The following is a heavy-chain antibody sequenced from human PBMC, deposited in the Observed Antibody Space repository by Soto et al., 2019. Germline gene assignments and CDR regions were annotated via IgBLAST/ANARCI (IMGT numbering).Heavy chain of an antibody. D-gene: IGHD2-2*02. CDR2: IYTSGST. J-gene: IGHJ5*02. CDR3: ARDHVPYCSSTSCYTNWFDP. CDR1: GGSSSSYY. V-gene: IGHV4-4*07. Sequence: SETLSLTCTVSGGSSSSYYWSWIRQPAGKGLEWIGRIYTSGSTNYKPSLKSRVTMSVDTSKNQFSLKLSSVTAADTAVYYCARDHVPYCSSTSCYTNWFDPWSQGTLATVSS.